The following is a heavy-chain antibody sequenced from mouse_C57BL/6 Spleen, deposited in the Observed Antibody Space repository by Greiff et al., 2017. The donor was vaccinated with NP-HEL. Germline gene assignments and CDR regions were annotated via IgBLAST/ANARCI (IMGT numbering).Heavy chain of an antibody. V-gene: IGHV1-15*01. Sequence: QVHVKQSGAELVRPGASVTLSCKASGYTFTDYEMHWVKQTPVHGLEWIGAIDPETGGTAYNQKFKGKAILTADKSSSTAYMELRSLTSEDSAVYYCTRTGSYYSNLWFAYWGQGTLVTVSA. CDR2: IDPETGGT. D-gene: IGHD2-5*01. CDR3: TRTGSYYSNLWFAY. J-gene: IGHJ3*01. CDR1: GYTFTDYE.